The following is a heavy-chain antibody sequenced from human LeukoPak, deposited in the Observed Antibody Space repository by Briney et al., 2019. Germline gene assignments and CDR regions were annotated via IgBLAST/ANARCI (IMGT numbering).Heavy chain of an antibody. D-gene: IGHD2-15*01. V-gene: IGHV3-21*01. CDR1: GFTFSSYS. CDR3: ARDYCSGGSCYSSRMGPYYYYGMDV. CDR2: ISSSSGYI. Sequence: GGSLRLSCAASGFTFSSYSMNWVRQAPGKGLEWVSSISSSSGYIYYADSVKGRFTISRDNAKNSLYLQMNSLRAEDTAVYYCARDYCSGGSCYSSRMGPYYYYGMDVWGQGTTVTVSS. J-gene: IGHJ6*02.